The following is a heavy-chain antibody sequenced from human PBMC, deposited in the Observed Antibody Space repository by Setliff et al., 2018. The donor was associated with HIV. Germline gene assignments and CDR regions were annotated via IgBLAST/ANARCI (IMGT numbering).Heavy chain of an antibody. CDR3: TRARGAAGTSLYFDY. CDR2: IRSKAYGGTT. V-gene: IGHV3-49*04. J-gene: IGHJ4*02. Sequence: LRLSCTASGFTFGDYAMNWVRQAPGKGLEWVGFIRSKAYGGTTEYAASVKGRFTISRDDSKSIAYLQMNSLKTEDTAMYYCTRARGAAGTSLYFDYWGQGTLVTVSS. CDR1: GFTFGDYA. D-gene: IGHD6-13*01.